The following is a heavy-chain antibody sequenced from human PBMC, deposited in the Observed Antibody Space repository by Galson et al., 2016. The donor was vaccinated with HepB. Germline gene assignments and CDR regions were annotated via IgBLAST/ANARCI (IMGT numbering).Heavy chain of an antibody. CDR2: IYPGDSDT. CDR1: GYSFTSYW. V-gene: IGHV5-51*01. D-gene: IGHD6-13*01. CDR3: ARIQSGYSSSHTYYYSCGMDV. Sequence: QSGAEVKKPGESLKISCKGSGYSFTSYWIGWVRQMPGKGLEWMGIIYPGDSDTRYSPSFQGQVTISADKSISTAYLQWSSLKASDTAMYYCARIQSGYSSSHTYYYSCGMDVWGQGTTVTVSS. J-gene: IGHJ6*02.